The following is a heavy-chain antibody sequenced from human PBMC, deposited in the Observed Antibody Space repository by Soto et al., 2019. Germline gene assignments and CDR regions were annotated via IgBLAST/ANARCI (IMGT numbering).Heavy chain of an antibody. CDR3: ARRYGGAVDY. V-gene: IGHV4-39*01. Sequence: SETLSLTCSVSGGSISSSTYYWAWIRQPPGKGLEWIGSKFHSGSPYYNPSLKSRVTISIDTSKTQFSLNLNSVTAADTAVYYCARRYGGAVDYWGQGTLVTVSS. CDR1: GGSISSSTYY. D-gene: IGHD3-10*01. J-gene: IGHJ4*02. CDR2: KFHSGSP.